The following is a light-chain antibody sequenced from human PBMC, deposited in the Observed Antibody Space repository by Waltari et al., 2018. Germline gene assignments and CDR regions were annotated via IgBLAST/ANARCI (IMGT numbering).Light chain of an antibody. J-gene: IGKJ3*01. CDR3: QNYNSVPLFT. V-gene: IGKV1-27*01. CDR2: AGS. CDR1: QDINNY. Sequence: DIQMTQSPSSLSASVGDRVTITCRASQDINNYLAWYQQKPGQIPKLLIYAGSTLQSGVPSRFSGSESVTDFTLTISSLQPEDVATYYCQNYNSVPLFTFGPGTKVDI.